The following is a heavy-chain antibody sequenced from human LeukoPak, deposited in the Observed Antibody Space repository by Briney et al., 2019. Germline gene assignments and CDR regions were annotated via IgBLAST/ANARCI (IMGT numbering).Heavy chain of an antibody. CDR1: GFXFNTYS. D-gene: IGHD3-22*01. Sequence: GGSLRLSCVASGFXFNTYSINWVRQAPGKGLEWVSSISGSSINMYYADSVKGRFTISRDNAKNSLYLQMNSLRAEDTAVYYCARVYTMIVVVDYWGQGTLVTVSS. J-gene: IGHJ4*02. CDR2: ISGSSINM. CDR3: ARVYTMIVVVDY. V-gene: IGHV3-21*01.